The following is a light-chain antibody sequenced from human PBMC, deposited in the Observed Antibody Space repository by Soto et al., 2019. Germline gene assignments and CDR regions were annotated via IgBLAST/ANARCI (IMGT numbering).Light chain of an antibody. Sequence: EIVMTQSPATLSVSPGERATLSCRARQSVSSNLAWYQQNPGQAPRLLIYGAATRATGIPARFSGSGAGTAFTLTISSRQSEDFAVYSCRQYNNWPLTFGGGTKVEIK. CDR1: QSVSSN. V-gene: IGKV3-15*01. CDR3: RQYNNWPLT. CDR2: GAA. J-gene: IGKJ4*01.